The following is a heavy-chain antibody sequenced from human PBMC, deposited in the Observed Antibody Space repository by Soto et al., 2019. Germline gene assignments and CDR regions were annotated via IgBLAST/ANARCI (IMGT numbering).Heavy chain of an antibody. J-gene: IGHJ6*02. V-gene: IGHV1-8*01. CDR3: ARFPTPFRGVITYYYYGMDV. Sequence: GASVKVSCKASGYTFTSYDINWVRHATGQGLEWMGWMNPNSGNTGYAQKFQGRVTMTRNTSISTAYMELSSLRSEDTAVYYCARFPTPFRGVITYYYYGMDVWGHGTTVTVSS. CDR1: GYTFTSYD. D-gene: IGHD3-10*01. CDR2: MNPNSGNT.